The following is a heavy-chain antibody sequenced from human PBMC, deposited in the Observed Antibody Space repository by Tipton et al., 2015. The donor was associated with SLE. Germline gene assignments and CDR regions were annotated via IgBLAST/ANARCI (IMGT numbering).Heavy chain of an antibody. CDR1: GFTVSSNY. CDR3: ARGESWFDP. CDR2: IYSGVST. V-gene: IGHV3-53*01. Sequence: SLRLSCAASGFTVSSNYMSWVRQAPGKGLEWVSVIYSGVSTYSADSVKGRSTISRDNSTNTLYLQMNSLRTEDKAVYYCARGESWFDPWGQGTLVTVSS. D-gene: IGHD3-16*01. J-gene: IGHJ5*02.